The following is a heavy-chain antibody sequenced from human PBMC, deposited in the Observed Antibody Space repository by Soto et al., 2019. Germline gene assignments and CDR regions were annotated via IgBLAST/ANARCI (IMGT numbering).Heavy chain of an antibody. Sequence: QVQLQESGPGLVKPSETLSLTCTVSGGSISSYYWSWIRQPPGKGLEWIGYIYYSGSTNYNPSLKTRVTSSVDPSKNQFSLKLSSVPAADTAVYYCARGIVVEDPPLEWFDPWGQGTLVTVSS. CDR3: ARGIVVEDPPLEWFDP. D-gene: IGHD3-22*01. V-gene: IGHV4-59*01. J-gene: IGHJ5*02. CDR2: IYYSGST. CDR1: GGSISSYY.